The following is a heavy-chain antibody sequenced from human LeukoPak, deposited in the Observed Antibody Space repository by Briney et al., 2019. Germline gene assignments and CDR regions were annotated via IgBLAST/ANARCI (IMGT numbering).Heavy chain of an antibody. Sequence: PSETLSLTCSVSGGSIRRYYWSWIRQPPGKGLEWIGYIYYSGSTNYNPSLKSRVTISVDTSKNQFSLKLSSVTAADTAVYYCARVKPYYYDGSGSEADAFDIWGQGTMVTVSS. CDR1: GGSIRRYY. CDR2: IYYSGST. D-gene: IGHD3-22*01. J-gene: IGHJ3*02. CDR3: ARVKPYYYDGSGSEADAFDI. V-gene: IGHV4-59*01.